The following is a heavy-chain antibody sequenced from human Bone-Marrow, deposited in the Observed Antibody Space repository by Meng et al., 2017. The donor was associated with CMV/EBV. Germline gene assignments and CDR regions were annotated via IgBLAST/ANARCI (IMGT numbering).Heavy chain of an antibody. CDR2: INSDGSST. Sequence: GESLKISCAASGFTFSSYWMHWVRQAPGKGLVWVSRINSDGSSTSYADSVKGRFTISRDNSKNTLYLQMGSLRAEDMAVYYCARVGCSSTSCLAEYFQHWGQGTLVTVSS. CDR3: ARVGCSSTSCLAEYFQH. J-gene: IGHJ1*01. CDR1: GFTFSSYW. D-gene: IGHD2-2*01. V-gene: IGHV3-74*01.